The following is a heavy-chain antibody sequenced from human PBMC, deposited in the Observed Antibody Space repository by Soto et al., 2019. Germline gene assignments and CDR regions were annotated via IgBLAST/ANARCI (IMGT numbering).Heavy chain of an antibody. V-gene: IGHV1-18*01. CDR2: ISTYSGDT. CDR1: GYTFFTYD. CDR3: ARHHGPTTSENWFDP. D-gene: IGHD5-12*01. J-gene: IGHJ5*02. Sequence: QVNLVQSGVEVKTPGASVKVSCQASGYTFFTYDISWVRQAPGQGLEWMGWISTYSGDTKYAQKFQGRVTMSTDTSTTTADLELRSLRSDDTAVYYCARHHGPTTSENWFDPWGQGTLVSVSS.